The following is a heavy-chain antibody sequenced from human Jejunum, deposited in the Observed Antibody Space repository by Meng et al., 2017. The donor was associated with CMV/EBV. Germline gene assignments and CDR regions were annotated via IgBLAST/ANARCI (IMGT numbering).Heavy chain of an antibody. CDR2: ISQNGGTT. CDR1: GITFSSYA. CDR3: AAYGPGSYSVDY. V-gene: IGHV3-64*01. D-gene: IGHD3-10*01. J-gene: IGHJ4*02. Sequence: CVVSGITFSSYAMHWVRQAPGKGLEYVSSISQNGGTTNYAKSVEGRFTISRDSSKNTLHLQMGSLRPDDMAVYYCAAYGPGSYSVDYWGQGTVVTVSS.